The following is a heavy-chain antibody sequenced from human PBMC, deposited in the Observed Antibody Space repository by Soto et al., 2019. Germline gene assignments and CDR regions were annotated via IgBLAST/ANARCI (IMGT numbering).Heavy chain of an antibody. CDR1: GGSISSYY. D-gene: IGHD4-17*01. V-gene: IGHV4-59*08. CDR3: ARRYGYYFDY. J-gene: IGHJ4*02. CDR2: ISDSGST. Sequence: PSETLSLTCTVSGGSISSYYWSWIRQPPGKGLEWIGYISDSGSTNYNPSLKSRVTISVDTSRNQLSLKLSSVTAADTAVYYCARRYGYYFDYWGQGTLVTVSS.